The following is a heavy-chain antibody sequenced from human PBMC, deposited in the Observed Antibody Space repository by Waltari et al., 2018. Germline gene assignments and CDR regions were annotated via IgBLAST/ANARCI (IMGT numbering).Heavy chain of an antibody. CDR3: AREPIKVRYSSSDVRCDP. D-gene: IGHD6-6*01. J-gene: IGHJ5*02. CDR1: GGSISSGGYY. V-gene: IGHV4-31*03. Sequence: QVQLQESGPGLVKPSQTLSLTCTVSGGSISSGGYYWSWIRQHPGKGLEWIGYIYYSGSTYNNPSLKSRVTISVDTSKNQFSLKLSSVTAADTAGYYCAREPIKVRYSSSDVRCDPWGQGTLVTVSS. CDR2: IYYSGST.